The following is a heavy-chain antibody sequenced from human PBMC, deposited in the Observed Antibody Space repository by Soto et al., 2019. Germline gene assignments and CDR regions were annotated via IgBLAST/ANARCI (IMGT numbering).Heavy chain of an antibody. CDR1: GFTFSTYS. D-gene: IGHD2-2*02. J-gene: IGHJ6*02. CDR3: AREYTAWPLASGLDV. Sequence: GGSLRLSCVGSGFTFSTYSINWVRQAPGKGLEWVSSISSRSDIYYADSVKGRFTISRDNAKNSVSLQMNSLRAEDTAVYYCAREYTAWPLASGLDVWGQGTTVTVSS. CDR2: ISSRSDI. V-gene: IGHV3-21*01.